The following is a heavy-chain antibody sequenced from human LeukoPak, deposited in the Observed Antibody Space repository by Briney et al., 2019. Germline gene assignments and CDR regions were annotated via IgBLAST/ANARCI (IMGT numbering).Heavy chain of an antibody. Sequence: GGSLRLSCAASGFTFSSYAMSWVRQAPGKGLEWVSAISGSGGSTYYADSVKGRFTISRDNSKNTLYLQMNSLRAEDTAVYYCAHHYDFWSGYSKNDYWGQGTLVTVSS. D-gene: IGHD3-3*01. J-gene: IGHJ4*02. CDR1: GFTFSSYA. CDR2: ISGSGGST. V-gene: IGHV3-23*01. CDR3: AHHYDFWSGYSKNDY.